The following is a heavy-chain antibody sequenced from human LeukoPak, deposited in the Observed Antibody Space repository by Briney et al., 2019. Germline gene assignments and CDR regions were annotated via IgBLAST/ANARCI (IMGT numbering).Heavy chain of an antibody. CDR2: IIPIFGTA. CDR1: GGTFSSYA. Sequence: SVKVSCEASGGTFSSYAISWVRQAPGQGLEWMGGIIPIFGTANYAQKFQGRVTITADESTSTAYMELSSLRSEDTAVYYCAREASVTATLDAFDIWGQGTMVTVSS. J-gene: IGHJ3*02. D-gene: IGHD2-21*02. V-gene: IGHV1-69*01. CDR3: AREASVTATLDAFDI.